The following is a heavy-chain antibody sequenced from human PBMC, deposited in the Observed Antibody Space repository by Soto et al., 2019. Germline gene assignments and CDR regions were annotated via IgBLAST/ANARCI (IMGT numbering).Heavy chain of an antibody. Sequence: QGHLVQSGAEVKKPGTSVKVSCKASGYTFTRYGISWVRQAPGQGLEWMGWISGYNGDTNYAQNLHGRVTMTIDTSTITAYMELRSLTSDDTAVYYCAKNGQPPYYYYGLDVWGQGTTVTVSS. CDR2: ISGYNGDT. V-gene: IGHV1-18*01. D-gene: IGHD2-8*01. CDR3: AKNGQPPYYYYGLDV. CDR1: GYTFTRYG. J-gene: IGHJ6*02.